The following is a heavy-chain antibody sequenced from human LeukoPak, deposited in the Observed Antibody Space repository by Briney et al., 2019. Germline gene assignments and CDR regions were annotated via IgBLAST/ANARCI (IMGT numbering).Heavy chain of an antibody. J-gene: IGHJ4*02. Sequence: GGSLRLSCAASGFTFRSYGMSWVRQAPGKGLEWVAAISGSGGNTYYADSVKGRFTISRDNSHNTLYLQTNSLRAEDTAVYYCAKPYYGSGLTYFDYWGQGTLVTVSS. V-gene: IGHV3-23*01. CDR2: ISGSGGNT. D-gene: IGHD3-10*01. CDR3: AKPYYGSGLTYFDY. CDR1: GFTFRSYG.